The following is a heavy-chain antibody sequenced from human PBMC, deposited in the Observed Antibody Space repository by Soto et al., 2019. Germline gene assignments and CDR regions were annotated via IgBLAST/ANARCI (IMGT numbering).Heavy chain of an antibody. D-gene: IGHD6-19*01. J-gene: IGHJ6*02. V-gene: IGHV4-59*01. Sequence: PSETLSLTCTVSCGSNSSYNWNWLRQHAWKGLEWVGNIYYSGSTNYNPSLKSRVTISVATSKNHFSLKLSSVTAADTAVYYCARDLVKFRALAGNGAYYYYYYGMDVWGQGTTVTVSS. CDR3: ARDLVKFRALAGNGAYYYYYYGMDV. CDR2: IYYSGST. CDR1: CGSNSSYN.